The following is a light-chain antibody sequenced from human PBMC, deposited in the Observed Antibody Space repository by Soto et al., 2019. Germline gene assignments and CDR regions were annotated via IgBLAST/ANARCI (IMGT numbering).Light chain of an antibody. J-gene: IGLJ1*01. CDR3: SSYAGRNISGV. CDR2: EVT. Sequence: QSALTQPPSASGSPGQSVTISCTGTSSDVGGYNYVSWYQQHPGKAPKLMIYEVTKRPSGVPDRFSGSKSGNTASLTVSGLQAEDEADYYGSSYAGRNISGVFGPGTKVTVL. V-gene: IGLV2-8*01. CDR1: SSDVGGYNY.